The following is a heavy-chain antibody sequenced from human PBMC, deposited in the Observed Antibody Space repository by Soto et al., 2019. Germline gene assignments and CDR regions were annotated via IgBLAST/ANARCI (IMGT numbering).Heavy chain of an antibody. CDR2: ISYAGSYK. V-gene: IGHV3-30-3*01. CDR1: GFTFSNYA. Sequence: GGSLRLSCAASGFTFSNYAMHWVRQAPGKGLEWVAVISYAGSYKYHADSVKGRFTISRDNSKSTLYLQMNSLRAEDTAVYYCARDGYRYGRLYYLDYWGQGTLATVSS. J-gene: IGHJ4*02. CDR3: ARDGYRYGRLYYLDY. D-gene: IGHD5-18*01.